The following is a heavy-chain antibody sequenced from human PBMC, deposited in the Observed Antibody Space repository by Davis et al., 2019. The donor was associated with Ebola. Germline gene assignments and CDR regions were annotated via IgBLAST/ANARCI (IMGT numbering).Heavy chain of an antibody. CDR3: ARYCHYTDCSYFDC. CDR2: IWHDGSSK. D-gene: IGHD3-16*01. Sequence: GESLKISCAASGFTFSSYAFHWVRQAPGKGLEWVAVIWHDGSSKFYADSVRGRFTISRDNSKNTLYLQMNSLRAEDTATYYCARYCHYTDCSYFDCWGQGTMVAVSS. J-gene: IGHJ4*02. V-gene: IGHV3-30-3*01. CDR1: GFTFSSYA.